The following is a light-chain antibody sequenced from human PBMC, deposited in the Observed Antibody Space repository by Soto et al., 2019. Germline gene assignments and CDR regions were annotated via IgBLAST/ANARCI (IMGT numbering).Light chain of an antibody. Sequence: EIVLTQSPDTLSLSPGERATLSCRASQSVGSSLAWYQQKPGQAPRLLIYDASKRATGIPARFSGSGSATDFTLTIRSLEPEDFAVYYCQQRSNWPPEVTFGPGTKVDIK. J-gene: IGKJ3*01. CDR2: DAS. V-gene: IGKV3-11*01. CDR1: QSVGSS. CDR3: QQRSNWPPEVT.